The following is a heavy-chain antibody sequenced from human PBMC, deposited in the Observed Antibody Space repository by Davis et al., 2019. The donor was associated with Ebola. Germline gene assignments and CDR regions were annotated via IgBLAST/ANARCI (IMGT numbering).Heavy chain of an antibody. Sequence: GESLKISCQASGTSFTNFWIGWVRQMPGKGLEWMGIIYPGDSATSYGPSFRGQVTTSADKSGKTAFLQWSSLKASDTAMYYCASLRRTITGMDDGFDIWGQGTMVTVSS. CDR3: ASLRRTITGMDDGFDI. D-gene: IGHD2-8*02. CDR2: IYPGDSAT. CDR1: GTSFTNFW. V-gene: IGHV5-51*01. J-gene: IGHJ3*02.